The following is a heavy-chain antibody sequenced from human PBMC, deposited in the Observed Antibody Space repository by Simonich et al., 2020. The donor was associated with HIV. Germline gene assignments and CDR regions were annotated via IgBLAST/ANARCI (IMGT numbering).Heavy chain of an antibody. D-gene: IGHD3-3*01. CDR3: ARRDRELILYFDY. CDR1: GGSFSGYY. CDR2: INHSGIT. J-gene: IGHJ4*02. V-gene: IGHV4-34*01. Sequence: QVQLQQWGAGLLKPSETLSLTCAVYGGSFSGYYWSWIRQPPVKGLGWIGEINHSGITNYKSALNSRATISVDKSKNQFSLKLSSVTAADTAIYYCARRDRELILYFDYWGQGNLVTVSS.